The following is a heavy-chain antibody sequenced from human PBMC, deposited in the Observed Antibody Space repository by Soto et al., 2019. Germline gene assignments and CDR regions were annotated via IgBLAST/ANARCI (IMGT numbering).Heavy chain of an antibody. Sequence: PGGSLRLSCAASGFIFNNYWMHWVRQVPGKGLMWVSRIQSDGSSIDYADSVKGRFTISRDNAKNTVYLQMNSLRVEDTAVYYCARDGYCSGGSCYSVPVFDYWGQGTLVTVSS. V-gene: IGHV3-74*01. CDR2: IQSDGSSI. D-gene: IGHD2-15*01. CDR3: ARDGYCSGGSCYSVPVFDY. CDR1: GFIFNNYW. J-gene: IGHJ4*02.